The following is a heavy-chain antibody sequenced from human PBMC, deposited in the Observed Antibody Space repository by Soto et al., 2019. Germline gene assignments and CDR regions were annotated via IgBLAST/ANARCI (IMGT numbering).Heavy chain of an antibody. CDR3: ARVSSSSTGGHYYYYMDV. CDR1: GYTFTSYY. D-gene: IGHD6-6*01. V-gene: IGHV1-46*03. Sequence: ASVKVSCKASGYTFTSYYMHWVRQAPGQGLEWMGIINPSGGSTSYAQKFQGRVTMTRDTSTNTVYMELSSLRSEDTAVYYCARVSSSSTGGHYYYYMDVWGKGTTVTVSS. J-gene: IGHJ6*03. CDR2: INPSGGST.